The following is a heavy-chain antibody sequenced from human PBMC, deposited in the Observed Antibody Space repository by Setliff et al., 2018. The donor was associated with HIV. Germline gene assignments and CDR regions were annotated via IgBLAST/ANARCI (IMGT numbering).Heavy chain of an antibody. CDR2: FIHMFGST. CDR3: VSAWPSGSHYNFDF. CDR1: GGTFSSHA. D-gene: IGHD1-26*01. V-gene: IGHV1-69*13. Sequence: SEKVSCKAPGGTFSSHAINWVRQAAGQGLEWMGRFIHMFGSTKYAQKFQGRVTITVDGSTGTAYIELNSLKSDDTGIYYCVSAWPSGSHYNFDFWGQGTPVT. J-gene: IGHJ4*02.